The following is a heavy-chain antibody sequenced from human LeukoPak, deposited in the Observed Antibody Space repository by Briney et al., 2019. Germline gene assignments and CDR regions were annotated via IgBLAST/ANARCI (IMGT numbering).Heavy chain of an antibody. CDR3: AAEYWGLDY. Sequence: PGGSLRLSCAASGFAFSSYWMSWVRQAPGKGLEWVADIKQDGSEKYYVDSVKGRFTISRGNAKNSLYLQMNSLRAEDTAVYYCAAEYWGLDYWGQGTLVTVSS. CDR2: IKQDGSEK. CDR1: GFAFSSYW. V-gene: IGHV3-7*01. D-gene: IGHD7-27*01. J-gene: IGHJ4*02.